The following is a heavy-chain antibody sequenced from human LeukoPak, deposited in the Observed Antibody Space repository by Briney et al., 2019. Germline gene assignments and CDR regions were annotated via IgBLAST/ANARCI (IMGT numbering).Heavy chain of an antibody. CDR1: GFSFSYSG. CDR3: ARDGELGSPADAFDI. J-gene: IGHJ3*02. CDR2: IQSDGGNV. Sequence: GGSLRLSCAASGFSFSYSGMHWIRQAPGRGLEWVALIQSDGGNVYYADSVKGRFTISRDNAKRSLYLQMNSLRAEDTAVYYCARDGELGSPADAFDIWGQGTMVTVSS. D-gene: IGHD1-26*01. V-gene: IGHV3-30*02.